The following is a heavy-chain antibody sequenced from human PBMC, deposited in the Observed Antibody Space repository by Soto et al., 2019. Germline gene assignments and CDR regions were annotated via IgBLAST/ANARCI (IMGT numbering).Heavy chain of an antibody. D-gene: IGHD6-13*01. Sequence: GGSLRLSCLASGFTFSDYGMNWVRQAPGKWLEWVSYIDSTGNTIYYADSVKGRFTISRDKAKNSLYLQMNSLRAEDTAVYYCARDSNWSIDYWGQGTLVTGSS. CDR2: IDSTGNTI. CDR1: GFTFSDYG. CDR3: ARDSNWSIDY. J-gene: IGHJ4*02. V-gene: IGHV3-48*01.